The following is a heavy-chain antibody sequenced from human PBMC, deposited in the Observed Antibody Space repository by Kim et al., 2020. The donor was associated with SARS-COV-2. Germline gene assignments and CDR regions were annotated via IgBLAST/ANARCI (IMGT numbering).Heavy chain of an antibody. V-gene: IGHV4-4*02. CDR1: GGSISSSNW. CDR2: IYRSGST. D-gene: IGHD3-10*01. J-gene: IGHJ1*01. Sequence: SETLSLTCAVSGGSISSSNWWSWVRQPPGKGLEWVGDIYRSGSTNYHPSLNRRVTISVATTNNQFPLQLSAVTAAATALYYSAPMFQGSGWGQRTLVAVS. CDR3: APMFQGSG.